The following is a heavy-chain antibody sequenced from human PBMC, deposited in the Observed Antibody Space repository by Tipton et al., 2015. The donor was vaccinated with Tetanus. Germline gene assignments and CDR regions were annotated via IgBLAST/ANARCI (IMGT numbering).Heavy chain of an antibody. CDR3: ARAHCTDGVCNFDF. D-gene: IGHD2-8*01. CDR1: GYIFNNYW. J-gene: IGHJ4*02. V-gene: IGHV5-51*01. CDR2: IYPGDSDT. Sequence: QLVQSGGEVKKPGESLKISCKGSGYIFNNYWIGWVRQKPGKGLEWMGIIYPGDSDTRYSPSCQGQVTISVDKSINTAYLQWSSLKASDTSIFYCARAHCTDGVCNFDFWGQGALVTVAS.